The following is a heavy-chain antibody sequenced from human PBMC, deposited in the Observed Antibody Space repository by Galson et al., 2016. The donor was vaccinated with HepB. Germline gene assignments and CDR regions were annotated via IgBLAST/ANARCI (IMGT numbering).Heavy chain of an antibody. CDR2: ISSSGGST. V-gene: IGHV3-23*01. D-gene: IGHD6-13*01. J-gene: IGHJ4*02. CDR1: GFTFSSYA. CDR3: AKDTWGWRIAAAGTDS. Sequence: LSCAASGFTFSSYAMSWVRQAPGKGLEWVSAISSSGGSTYYADSVKGRFTISRDNSKNTLYLQMNSLRAEDTAVYYCAKDTWGWRIAAAGTDSWGQGTLVTVSS.